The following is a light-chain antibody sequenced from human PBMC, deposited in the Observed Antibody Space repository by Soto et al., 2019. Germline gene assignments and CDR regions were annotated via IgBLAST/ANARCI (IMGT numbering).Light chain of an antibody. Sequence: EIVLTQSPATLSLSPGERATLSCRASQSLSSYLAWYQQKPGQAPRLLIYDASNRATGIPARFSGSGSGTDFTLTISSLEPEDFAVYCCQQRSNWPITFGQGTRLEIK. CDR1: QSLSSY. CDR2: DAS. CDR3: QQRSNWPIT. J-gene: IGKJ5*01. V-gene: IGKV3-11*01.